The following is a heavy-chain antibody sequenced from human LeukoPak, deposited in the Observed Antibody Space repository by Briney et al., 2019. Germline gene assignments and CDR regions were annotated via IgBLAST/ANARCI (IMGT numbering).Heavy chain of an antibody. V-gene: IGHV4-4*07. CDR3: ARARSPNIAVAGACFDY. CDR1: DVSISTYY. D-gene: IGHD6-19*01. Sequence: SETLSLTCTVSDVSISTYYWNWIRQPAGKGLEWIGRIYTSGTTNYSPSLKSRITMSVGTSKNQFSLNLSSVTAADTAVYYYARARSPNIAVAGACFDYWGQGILVTVSS. CDR2: IYTSGTT. J-gene: IGHJ4*02.